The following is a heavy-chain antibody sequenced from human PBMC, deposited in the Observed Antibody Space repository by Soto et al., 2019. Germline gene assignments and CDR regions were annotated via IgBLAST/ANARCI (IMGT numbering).Heavy chain of an antibody. D-gene: IGHD6-19*01. Sequence: LGASLKISCNGSGYSLTNIWIHWFLQMPVKVLEWMRRIDPGDSVTTYNPSFQGHVTMSADKSINTAYLQWSSLKASDNSMYYCASGGAASGHHAFDVWGLGKMVTVSS. V-gene: IGHV5-10-1*01. CDR1: GYSLTNIW. J-gene: IGHJ3*01. CDR3: ASGGAASGHHAFDV. CDR2: IDPGDSVT.